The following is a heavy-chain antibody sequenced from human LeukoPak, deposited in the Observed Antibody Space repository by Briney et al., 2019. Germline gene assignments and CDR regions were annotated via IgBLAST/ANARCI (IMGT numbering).Heavy chain of an antibody. J-gene: IGHJ5*02. CDR2: INHSGST. V-gene: IGHV4-34*01. CDR3: ARRARRIAAAGTTKYNWFDP. CDR1: GGSFSHYY. Sequence: PSETLSLTCAVYGGSFSHYYWSWIRQPPGKGLEWIGEINHSGSTNYNPSLKSRVTISVDTSKNQFSLKLSSVTAADTAVYYRARRARRIAAAGTTKYNWFDPWGQGTLVTVSS. D-gene: IGHD6-13*01.